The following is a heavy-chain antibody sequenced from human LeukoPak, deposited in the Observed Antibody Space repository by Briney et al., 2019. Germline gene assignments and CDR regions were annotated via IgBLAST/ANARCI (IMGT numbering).Heavy chain of an antibody. D-gene: IGHD2-2*01. CDR2: IYTSGST. J-gene: IGHJ5*02. Sequence: SETLSLTCTVSGGSISSYYWSWIRQPAGKGLEWIGRIYTSGSTNYNPSLKSRVTMSVDTSKNQFSLKLSSVTAADTAVYYCARGMTDCSSTSCYSWFDPWGQGTLVTVSS. CDR3: ARGMTDCSSTSCYSWFDP. CDR1: GGSISSYY. V-gene: IGHV4-4*07.